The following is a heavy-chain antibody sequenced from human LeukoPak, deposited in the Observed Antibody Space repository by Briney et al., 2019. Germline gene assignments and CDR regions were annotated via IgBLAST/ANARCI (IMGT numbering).Heavy chain of an antibody. CDR2: ILYDGSNK. CDR1: GFTFSSYG. CDR3: AKDAGHGGSGSYYLDY. V-gene: IGHV3-30*02. D-gene: IGHD3-10*01. J-gene: IGHJ4*02. Sequence: GGSLRLSCAASGFTFSSYGMHWVRQAPGKGLEWVAFILYDGSNKYYADSVKGRFTISRDNSKNTLYLQMNSLRAEDTAVYYCAKDAGHGGSGSYYLDYWGQGILVTVSS.